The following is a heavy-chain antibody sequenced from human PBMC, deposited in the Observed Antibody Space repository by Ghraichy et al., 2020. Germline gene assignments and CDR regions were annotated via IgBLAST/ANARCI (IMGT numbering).Heavy chain of an antibody. CDR1: GFTFSSYA. V-gene: IGHV3-23*01. Sequence: ESLNISCAASGFTFSSYAMSWVRQAPGKGLEWVSAISGSGGSTYYADSVKGRFTISRDNSKNTLYLQMNSLRAEDTAVYYCAKTDDYYYYGMDVWGQGTTVTVSS. CDR2: ISGSGGST. J-gene: IGHJ6*02. CDR3: AKTDDYYYYGMDV.